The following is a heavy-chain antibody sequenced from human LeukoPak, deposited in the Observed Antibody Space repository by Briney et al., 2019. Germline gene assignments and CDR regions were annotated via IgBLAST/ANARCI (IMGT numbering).Heavy chain of an antibody. CDR3: AKGNRGNYYYYMDV. CDR2: ISRNSGSI. V-gene: IGHV3-9*03. Sequence: GGSLRLSCAASGFTFDDYAMHWVRQAPGKGLEWVSGISRNSGSIGYADSVKGRFTISRDNAKNSLYLQMNSLRAEDMALYYCAKGNRGNYYYYMDVWGKGTTVTVSS. J-gene: IGHJ6*03. D-gene: IGHD3-16*01. CDR1: GFTFDDYA.